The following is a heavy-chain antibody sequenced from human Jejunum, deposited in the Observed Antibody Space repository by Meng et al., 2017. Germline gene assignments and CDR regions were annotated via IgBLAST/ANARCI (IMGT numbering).Heavy chain of an antibody. J-gene: IGHJ5*01. V-gene: IGHV3-11*01. Sequence: QVWLVEAGGDLVKPGGSLRLSCVASGFRFSDDHMAWIRQAPGKGLEWISYISVGGSIIYYADSVKGRFTISRDDAKNSVYLQMNSLRAEDTAVYYCARDGRHRRFDSWGQGTLVTVSS. CDR3: ARDGRHRRFDS. D-gene: IGHD1-26*01. CDR1: GFRFSDDH. CDR2: ISVGGSII.